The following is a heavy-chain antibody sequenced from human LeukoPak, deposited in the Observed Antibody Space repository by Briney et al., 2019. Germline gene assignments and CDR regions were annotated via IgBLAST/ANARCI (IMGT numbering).Heavy chain of an antibody. CDR1: GFTFSSYS. V-gene: IGHV3-21*01. Sequence: GGSLRLSCAASGFTFSSYSMNWVRQAPGKGLEWVSSISNSGSYIFYADSVKGRFTISRDNAQNSLYLQMNSLRAEDTAVYYCAREVRVVAAAMSIVGYFDYWGKGTLATVS. CDR3: AREVRVVAAAMSIVGYFDY. D-gene: IGHD2-15*01. CDR2: ISNSGSYI. J-gene: IGHJ4*02.